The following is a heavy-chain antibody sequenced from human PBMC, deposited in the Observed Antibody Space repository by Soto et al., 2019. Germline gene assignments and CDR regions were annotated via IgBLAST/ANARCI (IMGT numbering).Heavy chain of an antibody. D-gene: IGHD3-3*01. J-gene: IGHJ6*02. Sequence: QVQLQESGPGLVKPSQTLSLTCTVSGGSISSGGYYWSWIRQHPGKGLEGIGYIYYSGSTYYNPSLKSRVTISVDTSKNEVSLKLSSVTAADTAVYYCARGTYYDFWSGYPAYYYYYGMDVWGQGTTVTVSS. CDR1: GGSISSGGYY. CDR3: ARGTYYDFWSGYPAYYYYYGMDV. CDR2: IYYSGST. V-gene: IGHV4-31*03.